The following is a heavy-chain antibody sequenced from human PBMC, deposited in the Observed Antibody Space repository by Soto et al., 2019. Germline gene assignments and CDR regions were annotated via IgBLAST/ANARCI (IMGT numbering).Heavy chain of an antibody. J-gene: IGHJ4*02. D-gene: IGHD2-15*01. V-gene: IGHV3-15*01. CDR3: TTGVV. CDR2: IKDRADGGTA. Sequence: EVQLVESGGGLVKPGGSLRLSCAASGFTFSNAWMSWVRQAPGKGLEWVGHIKDRADGGTADYAAPVKGRFTISRDDSKNMLFLQMNSLKTEDTAVYYCTTGVVWGQGILVTVSS. CDR1: GFTFSNAW.